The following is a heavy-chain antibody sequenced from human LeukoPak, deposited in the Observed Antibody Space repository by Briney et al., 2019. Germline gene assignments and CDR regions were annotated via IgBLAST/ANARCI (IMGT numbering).Heavy chain of an antibody. J-gene: IGHJ4*02. CDR2: FVPNGGNT. V-gene: IGHV3-64*02. CDR1: GLTFSNHA. D-gene: IGHD3-3*01. CDR3: ARGGYYAATDI. Sequence: GGSLRLSCAASGLTFSNHAMHWVRQAPGKGLEYVSAFVPNGGNTYYGDSVRGRFTISRDNSKDTVYLQMDSLRPEDTAVYYCARGGYYAATDIWGQGALVTVSS.